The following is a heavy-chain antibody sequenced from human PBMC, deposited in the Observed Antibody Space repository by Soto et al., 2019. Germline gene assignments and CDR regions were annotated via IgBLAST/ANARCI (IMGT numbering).Heavy chain of an antibody. CDR3: ARAPGNERLDY. CDR1: GAYVNTGGYY. V-gene: IGHV4-31*01. CDR2: IYHSGDT. D-gene: IGHD1-1*01. Sequence: QVQLQESGPGLVKPSQTLSLTCTVSGAYVNTGGYYWSWVRQYPGKGLEWIGYIYHSGDTYYNPSLKSPLTISVDTSKNPFSLSLSSVTVADTAVYYCARAPGNERLDYWGQGTLVIVSS. J-gene: IGHJ4*02.